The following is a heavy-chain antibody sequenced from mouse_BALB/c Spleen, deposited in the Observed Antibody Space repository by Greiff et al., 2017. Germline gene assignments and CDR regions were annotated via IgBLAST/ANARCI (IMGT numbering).Heavy chain of an antibody. CDR3: ARVYYDYDVAMDY. CDR2: ISSGGSYT. J-gene: IGHJ4*01. D-gene: IGHD2-4*01. CDR1: GFTFSSYG. Sequence: EVKLMESGGGLVKPGGSLKLSCAASGFTFSSYGMSWVRQTPDKRLEWVATISSGGSYTYYPDSVKGRFTISRDNAKNTLYLQMSSLKSEDTAMYYCARVYYDYDVAMDYWGQGTSVTVSS. V-gene: IGHV5-6*03.